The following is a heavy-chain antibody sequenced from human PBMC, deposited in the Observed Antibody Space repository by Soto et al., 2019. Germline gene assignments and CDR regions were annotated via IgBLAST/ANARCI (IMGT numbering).Heavy chain of an antibody. V-gene: IGHV1-2*04. Sequence: VASVKVSCKASGYTLSGYYMHWVRQAPGQGLEWMGWFNPNSGDTNYAQKFQGWVTMTRDTSITTAYMELSRLKSDDTAVYYCAREGGGIEAAGVGNDAFDIWGQGTMVTVSS. CDR3: AREGGGIEAAGVGNDAFDI. J-gene: IGHJ3*02. CDR1: GYTLSGYY. CDR2: FNPNSGDT. D-gene: IGHD6-13*01.